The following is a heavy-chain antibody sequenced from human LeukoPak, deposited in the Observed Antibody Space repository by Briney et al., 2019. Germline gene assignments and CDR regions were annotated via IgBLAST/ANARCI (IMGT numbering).Heavy chain of an antibody. CDR2: IYYSGST. Sequence: PSETLSLTCTVSGGSIRSSSYYWGWIRQPPGKGLEWIGSIYYSGSTYYNPSLKSRVTISVDTSKNQFSLKLSSVTAADTAVYYCARLGGGSSYPLWGQGTLVTVSS. V-gene: IGHV4-39*01. CDR3: ARLGGGSSYPL. CDR1: GGSIRSSSYY. D-gene: IGHD1-26*01. J-gene: IGHJ4*02.